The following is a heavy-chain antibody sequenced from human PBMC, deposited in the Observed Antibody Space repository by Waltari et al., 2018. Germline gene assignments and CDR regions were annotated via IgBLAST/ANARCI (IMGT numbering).Heavy chain of an antibody. Sequence: DVQLVDSGGGLVKPGGFLRLSWAASGFTFSNYGMNWVRQCPGSVLEWVSSISGTTSYIYYADSVRGRFTISRDNAKNSLFLQMNSLRAEDTAVYYCARGVVDSWGQGTLVTVSS. CDR3: ARGVVDS. CDR2: ISGTTSYI. CDR1: GFTFSNYG. V-gene: IGHV3-21*01. J-gene: IGHJ4*02.